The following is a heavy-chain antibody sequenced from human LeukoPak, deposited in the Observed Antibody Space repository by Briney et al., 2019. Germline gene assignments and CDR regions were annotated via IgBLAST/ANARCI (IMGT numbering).Heavy chain of an antibody. CDR1: GGSISSYY. D-gene: IGHD3-3*01. V-gene: IGHV4-59*01. J-gene: IGHJ6*03. CDR2: IYYSGST. CDR3: AREITIFGVVITHYYMDV. Sequence: SETLSLTCTVSGGSISSYYWSWMRPPPGKGLGWIGYIYYSGSTNYNPSLKSRVTISVDTSKNQFSLKLSSVTAADTAVYYCAREITIFGVVITHYYMDVWGKGTTVTVSS.